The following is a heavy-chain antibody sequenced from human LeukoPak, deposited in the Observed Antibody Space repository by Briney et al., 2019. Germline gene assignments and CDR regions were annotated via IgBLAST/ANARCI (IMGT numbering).Heavy chain of an antibody. CDR1: GFTFNSHW. D-gene: IGHD1-26*01. CDR3: TRDDPRVGSTETD. J-gene: IGHJ4*02. V-gene: IGHV3-7*01. Sequence: GGSVRLSCAASGFTFNSHWMSWVRQAPGKGLEWVANIKEDGTEKFYVDSVKGRFTVSRDNARASVFLQMNSLRAEDTAVYYCTRDDPRVGSTETDWGQGTLVTVSS. CDR2: IKEDGTEK.